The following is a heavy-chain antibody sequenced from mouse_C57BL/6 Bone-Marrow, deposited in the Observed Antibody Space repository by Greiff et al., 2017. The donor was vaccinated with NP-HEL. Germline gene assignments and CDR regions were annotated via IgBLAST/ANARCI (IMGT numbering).Heavy chain of an antibody. V-gene: IGHV5-12*01. Sequence: EVNVVESGGGLVQPGGSLKLSCAASGFTFSDYYMYWVRQTPEKRLEWVAYISNGGGSTYYPDTVKGRFTISRDNAKNTLYLQMSRLKSEDTAMYYCARHERDGYYLAWFAYWGQGTLVTVSA. CDR1: GFTFSDYY. D-gene: IGHD2-3*01. CDR2: ISNGGGST. CDR3: ARHERDGYYLAWFAY. J-gene: IGHJ3*01.